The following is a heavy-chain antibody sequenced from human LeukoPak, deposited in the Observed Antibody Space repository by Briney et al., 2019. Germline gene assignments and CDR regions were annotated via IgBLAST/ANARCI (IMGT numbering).Heavy chain of an antibody. V-gene: IGHV4-61*02. D-gene: IGHD2/OR15-2a*01. Sequence: SETLSLTCTVSGGSISSGSYYWSWIRQPAGKGLEWIGRIYTSGSTNYNPSLKSRVTISVDTSKNQFSLKLSSVTAADTAVYYCARGFPLGWFDPWGQGTPVTVSS. CDR1: GGSISSGSYY. CDR2: IYTSGST. J-gene: IGHJ5*02. CDR3: ARGFPLGWFDP.